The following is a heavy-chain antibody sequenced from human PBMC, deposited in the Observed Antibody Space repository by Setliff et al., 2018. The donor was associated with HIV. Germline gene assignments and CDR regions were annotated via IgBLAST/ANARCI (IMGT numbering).Heavy chain of an antibody. V-gene: IGHV3-7*03. J-gene: IGHJ1*01. D-gene: IGHD3-16*01. CDR2: IEKDGSEK. CDR3: AKAFGGYPNPIEYPQH. CDR1: GFSVSTYW. Sequence: GGSLRLSCAASGFSVSTYWMNWVRQASGKGLEWVANIEKDGSEKYYVDSVKGRFTISRDNSQNTLHLQMNSLRAEDTAVYFCAKAFGGYPNPIEYPQHWGQGTLVTVSS.